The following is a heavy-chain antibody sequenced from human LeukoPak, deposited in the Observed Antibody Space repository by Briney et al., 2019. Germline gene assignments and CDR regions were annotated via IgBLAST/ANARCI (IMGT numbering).Heavy chain of an antibody. CDR1: GYTFTYYY. J-gene: IGHJ4*02. CDR3: ARGPLYGSGTY. D-gene: IGHD3-10*01. CDR2: INPNSGGT. Sequence: ASVKVSCKASGYTFTYYYIHWVRQAPGQGLEWMGWINPNSGGTKYAQKFQGNITMTRDTSISTAYMELSRLRSDDTAVYYCARGPLYGSGTYWGQGTLVTVSS. V-gene: IGHV1-2*02.